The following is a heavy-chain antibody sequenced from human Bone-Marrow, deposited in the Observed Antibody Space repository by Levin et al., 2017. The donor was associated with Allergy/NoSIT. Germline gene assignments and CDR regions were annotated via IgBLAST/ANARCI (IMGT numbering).Heavy chain of an antibody. CDR2: IIPVFGTP. D-gene: IGHD5-18*01. J-gene: IGHJ6*03. V-gene: IGHV1-69*13. CDR3: ARDAKDTVLVGEDYYYYMDV. Sequence: PGASVKVSCKASGGTFGTYGINWVRQAPGQGLEWMGGIIPVFGTPTYAQKFHDRVTITADESTTTVYMDLSSLRSEDTAVYYCARDAKDTVLVGEDYYYYMDVWGKGTTVTVSS. CDR1: GGTFGTYG.